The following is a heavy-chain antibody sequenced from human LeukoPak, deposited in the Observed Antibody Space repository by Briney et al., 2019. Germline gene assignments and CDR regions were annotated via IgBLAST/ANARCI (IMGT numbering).Heavy chain of an antibody. CDR2: INHSGST. D-gene: IGHD3-9*01. CDR1: GGSFSGYY. V-gene: IGHV4-34*01. Sequence: PSETLSLTCAVYGGSFSGYYWSWIRQPPGKGLEWIGEINHSGSTNYNPSLKSRVTISVDTSKNQFSLKLSSVTAADTAVYYRARFAPRYRPPGDAFDIWGQGTMVTVSS. CDR3: ARFAPRYRPPGDAFDI. J-gene: IGHJ3*02.